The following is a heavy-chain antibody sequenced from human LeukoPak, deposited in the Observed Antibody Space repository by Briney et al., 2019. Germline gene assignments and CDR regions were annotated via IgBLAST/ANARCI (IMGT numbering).Heavy chain of an antibody. CDR2: IYYTGGT. Sequence: SETLSLTCTVSGCSFNNYYLNWVRRSPGKGLEWMGSIYYTGGTNNNPSLKGRVTLSVDTSKNQFSLKLTSVTASDTAVYYYTRVNTDYIGSLDYWGQGTKVTVSS. CDR1: GCSFNNYY. CDR3: TRVNTDYIGSLDY. D-gene: IGHD4-11*01. J-gene: IGHJ4*02. V-gene: IGHV4-59*12.